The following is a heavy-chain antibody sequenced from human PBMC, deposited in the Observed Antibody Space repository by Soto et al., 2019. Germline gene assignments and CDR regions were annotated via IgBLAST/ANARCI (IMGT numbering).Heavy chain of an antibody. V-gene: IGHV4-34*01. Sequence: PSETLSLTCAVSGGPFSGVYWSWIRQPPGKGLEWIGGVNHRGSANYNPSLESRVTMSVDTSKNQFSLKLTSVTAADSAVYYCARDAFCGSGTCRVGHWFDPWGQGT. CDR1: GGPFSGVY. CDR3: ARDAFCGSGTCRVGHWFDP. CDR2: VNHRGSA. J-gene: IGHJ5*02. D-gene: IGHD2-21*01.